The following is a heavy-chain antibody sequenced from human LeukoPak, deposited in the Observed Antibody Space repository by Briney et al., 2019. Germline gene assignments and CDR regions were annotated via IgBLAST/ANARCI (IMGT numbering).Heavy chain of an antibody. CDR3: ARVEVFAAPVAFDI. CDR1: GGTFSSYA. Sequence: SVKVSCKASGGTFSSYAISWVRQAPGQGLEWMGGIIPIFGTANYAQKFQGRVTITADESTSTAYMELSSLRSEDTAVYYCARVEVFAAPVAFDIWGQGTMVTVS. J-gene: IGHJ3*02. CDR2: IIPIFGTA. V-gene: IGHV1-69*13. D-gene: IGHD3-3*01.